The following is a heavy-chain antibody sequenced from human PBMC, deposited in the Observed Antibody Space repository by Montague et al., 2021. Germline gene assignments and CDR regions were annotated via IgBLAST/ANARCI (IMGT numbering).Heavy chain of an antibody. Sequence: SETLSLTCTVSSGSIFHAHWGWVRQPPGKGLEWLGSMFYGGATSNNPSLKSRVTTSIDTSTNQFSLKLSFVTAADTAVYYCAKQDYFVSGTPYKGFDPWGQGILVTVSS. CDR1: SGSIFHAH. V-gene: IGHV4-59*08. D-gene: IGHD3-10*01. J-gene: IGHJ5*02. CDR3: AKQDYFVSGTPYKGFDP. CDR2: MFYGGAT.